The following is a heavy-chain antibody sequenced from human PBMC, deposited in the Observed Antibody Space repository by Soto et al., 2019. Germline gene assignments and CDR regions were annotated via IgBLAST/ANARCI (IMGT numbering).Heavy chain of an antibody. Sequence: QVQLVQSGAEVKKPGASVKVSCKASGYTFTSYYMHWVRQAPGQGLEWMGVINPSGGSTDYAQKFQGRVTMIRDTSTSTVYMDLSSLRSEDTAVFYCAREGNGYNLGPSVDFDYWGQGTLVTVSS. J-gene: IGHJ4*02. CDR1: GYTFTSYY. CDR3: AREGNGYNLGPSVDFDY. V-gene: IGHV1-46*01. CDR2: INPSGGST. D-gene: IGHD5-12*01.